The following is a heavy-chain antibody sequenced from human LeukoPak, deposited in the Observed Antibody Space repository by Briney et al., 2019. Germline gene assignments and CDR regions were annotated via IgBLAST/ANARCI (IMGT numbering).Heavy chain of an antibody. V-gene: IGHV4-4*07. J-gene: IGHJ4*02. CDR2: IYTSGST. CDR1: GGSISSSY. Sequence: SETLSLTCTVSGGSISSSYWSWIRQPAGKGLEWIGRIYTSGSTGYNPSLKSRVTISVDKSKNQLSLKLSSVTAADTAVYFCARGYSTGWYPFHYWGQGTLVTVSS. D-gene: IGHD6-19*01. CDR3: ARGYSTGWYPFHY.